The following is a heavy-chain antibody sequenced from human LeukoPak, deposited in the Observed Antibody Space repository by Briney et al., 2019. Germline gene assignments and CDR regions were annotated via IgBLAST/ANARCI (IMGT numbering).Heavy chain of an antibody. D-gene: IGHD2-2*01. V-gene: IGHV3-23*01. J-gene: IGHJ5*02. Sequence: GGSLRLSCAASGFTFSSYAMNWVRQAPGKGLEWVSAISGNAGDTFYADSVQGRFTISRGNSKSTLYLQMNSLRAEDTAVYYCAKAWGLYCSSINCLSWGRGTLVTVSS. CDR3: AKAWGLYCSSINCLS. CDR2: ISGNAGDT. CDR1: GFTFSSYA.